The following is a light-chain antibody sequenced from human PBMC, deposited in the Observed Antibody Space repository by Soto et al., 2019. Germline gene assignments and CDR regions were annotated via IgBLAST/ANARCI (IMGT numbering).Light chain of an antibody. V-gene: IGKV3-15*01. CDR3: QQYGVSPLT. CDR1: QGVSRK. CDR2: GAS. Sequence: EIVMTQSPATLSVAPGERVTLSCRASQGVSRKLAWYQHKSGQAPRLLISGASAGATGIPARFSGSGSGTEFTLTISSLQSEDCAVYYCQQYGVSPLTFGPGTKVEIK. J-gene: IGKJ3*01.